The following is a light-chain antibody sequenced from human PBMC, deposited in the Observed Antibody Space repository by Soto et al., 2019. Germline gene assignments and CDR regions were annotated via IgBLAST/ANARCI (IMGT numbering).Light chain of an antibody. CDR1: QGINNY. V-gene: IGKV1-27*01. CDR3: QKYNSAVDT. Sequence: DIQMTQSPFSLSSSVGDRVTITCLASQGINNYLAWYQQKPGKVPRLLIYAASTLQSGVPSRFSGSGSGTDFTLTISSLQPEDVATYYCQKYNSAVDTFGGGTKV. J-gene: IGKJ4*01. CDR2: AAS.